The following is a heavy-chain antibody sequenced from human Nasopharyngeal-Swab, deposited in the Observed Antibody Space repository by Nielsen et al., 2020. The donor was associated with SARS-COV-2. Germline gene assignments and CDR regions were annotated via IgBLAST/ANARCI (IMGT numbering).Heavy chain of an antibody. V-gene: IGHV3-11*04. J-gene: IGHJ4*02. D-gene: IGHD3-22*01. Sequence: LKISCAASGFTFSDYYMSWIRQAPGKGLEWVSYISSSGSTKYYADSVKGRFTISRDNSKNTLYLQMNSLRAEDTAVYYCARVSDYYDSSGYYFDYWGQGTLVTVSS. CDR2: ISSSGSTK. CDR1: GFTFSDYY. CDR3: ARVSDYYDSSGYYFDY.